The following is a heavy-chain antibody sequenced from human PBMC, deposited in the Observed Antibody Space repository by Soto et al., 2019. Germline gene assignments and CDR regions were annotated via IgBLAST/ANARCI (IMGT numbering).Heavy chain of an antibody. V-gene: IGHV1-24*01. CDR3: ATGEHCSGGSCYSPLFDY. CDR2: FDPEDGET. J-gene: IGHJ4*02. D-gene: IGHD2-15*01. CDR1: GYTLTELS. Sequence: ASVKVSCKVSGYTLTELSMHWVRQAPGKGLEWMGGFDPEDGETIYAQKFQGRVTMTEDTSTDTAYMELSSLRSEDTAVYYCATGEHCSGGSCYSPLFDYWGQGTLVTVSS.